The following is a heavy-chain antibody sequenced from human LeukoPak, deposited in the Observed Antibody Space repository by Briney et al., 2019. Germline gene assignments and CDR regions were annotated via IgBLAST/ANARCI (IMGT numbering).Heavy chain of an antibody. CDR2: FDPEDGET. CDR3: AIILQRVAVADNFDY. D-gene: IGHD6-19*01. CDR1: GYTLTELS. V-gene: IGHV1-24*01. J-gene: IGHJ4*02. Sequence: VKVSCKVSGYTLTELSMHWVRQAPGKGLEWMGGFDPEDGETIYAQKFQGRVTMTEDTSTDTAYMELSGLRSEDTAVYYCAIILQRVAVADNFDYWGQGTLVTVSS.